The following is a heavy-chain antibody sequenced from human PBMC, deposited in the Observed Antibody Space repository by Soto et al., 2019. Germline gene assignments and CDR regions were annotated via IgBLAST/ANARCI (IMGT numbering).Heavy chain of an antibody. CDR3: ATHIYASATGPNCIYCFES. CDR1: GYSFAGYW. V-gene: IGHV5-10-1*01. D-gene: IGHD2-15*01. J-gene: IGHJ4*02. CDR2: IDPSDSQT. Sequence: GESLKISCKGSGYSFAGYWITWVRQKPGKGLEWMGRIDPSDSQTYYSPSFRGHVTISATKSNTTVLLQRSSLRASDTAMHYCATHIYASATGPNCIYCFESWCQGTPVTVSS.